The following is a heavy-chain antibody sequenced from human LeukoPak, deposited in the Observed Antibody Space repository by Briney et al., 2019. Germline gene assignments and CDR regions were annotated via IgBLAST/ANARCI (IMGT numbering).Heavy chain of an antibody. Sequence: PGGSLTLSCAPSGFTFTDYSVNWVRQAPGKGLEWVAHISTVSTYTHYTDSVKGRFTISRDNRKNLLYLQMSSLGAEDTAVYYCARDGSGFYHYYYMDVWGKGTTVTVSS. V-gene: IGHV3-21*01. D-gene: IGHD6-25*01. J-gene: IGHJ6*03. CDR2: ISTVSTYT. CDR3: ARDGSGFYHYYYMDV. CDR1: GFTFTDYS.